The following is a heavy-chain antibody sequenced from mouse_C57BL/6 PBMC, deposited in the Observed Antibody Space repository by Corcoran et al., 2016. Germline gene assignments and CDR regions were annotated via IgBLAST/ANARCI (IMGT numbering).Heavy chain of an antibody. CDR3: ARNYPFYWYFDV. D-gene: IGHD1-1*01. CDR2: ISYDGSN. V-gene: IGHV3-6*01. Sequence: DVQLQESGPGLVKPSQSLSLTCSVTGYSITSGYYWNWIRQFPGNKLEWMGYISYDGSNNYNPSLKNRISITRDTSKNQFFLKLNSVTTEDTATYYCARNYPFYWYFDVWGTGTTVTVSS. J-gene: IGHJ1*03. CDR1: GYSITSGYY.